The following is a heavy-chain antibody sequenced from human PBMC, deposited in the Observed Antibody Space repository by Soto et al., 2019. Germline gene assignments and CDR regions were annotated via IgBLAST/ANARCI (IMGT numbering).Heavy chain of an antibody. V-gene: IGHV4-39*01. Sequence: PSVTLFLRGNVSGGSICISRYYWGWIRHPPGTGLEWIGSIYYIVSTYYNPSLKSRVTISVDTSKNQFSLKLSSVTAADTAVYYCSIAVDAYYYGMDVWGQGTTVTVSS. CDR2: IYYIVST. J-gene: IGHJ6*02. D-gene: IGHD6-19*01. CDR3: SIAVDAYYYGMDV. CDR1: GGSICISRYY.